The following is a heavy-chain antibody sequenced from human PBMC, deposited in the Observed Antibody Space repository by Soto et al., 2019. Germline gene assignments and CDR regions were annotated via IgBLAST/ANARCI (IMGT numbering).Heavy chain of an antibody. CDR2: VNIDSGGT. Sequence: QVHLVQSGAEVKKPGASVKVSCTASGYTFTDYYMHWLRQATGQGLEWMGWVNIDSGGTNYAQKFQGWVTLTRDTSITTAYMELRRLTSDATAVYFCARGAMTDQPQTRFDPWGQGTLVTFSS. CDR1: GYTFTDYY. J-gene: IGHJ5*02. V-gene: IGHV1-2*04. CDR3: ARGAMTDQPQTRFDP. D-gene: IGHD2-21*02.